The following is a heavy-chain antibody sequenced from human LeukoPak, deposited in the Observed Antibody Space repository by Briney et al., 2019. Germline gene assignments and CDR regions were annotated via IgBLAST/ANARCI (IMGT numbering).Heavy chain of an antibody. CDR2: INPNSGGT. CDR1: GYTFTGYY. J-gene: IGHJ4*02. V-gene: IGHV1-2*02. CDR3: ARGLRGYSYGSPRRFPN. D-gene: IGHD5-18*01. Sequence: GASVKVSCKASGYTFTGYYMHWVRQAPGQGLEWMGWINPNSGGTNYAQKFQGRVTMTRDTSISTAYMELSRLRSDDTAVYYCARGLRGYSYGSPRRFPNWGQGTLVTVSS.